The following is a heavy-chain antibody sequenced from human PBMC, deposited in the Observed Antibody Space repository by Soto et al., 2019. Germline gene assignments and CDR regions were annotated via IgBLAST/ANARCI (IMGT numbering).Heavy chain of an antibody. J-gene: IGHJ6*02. V-gene: IGHV5-10-1*01. CDR2: IDPSDSYT. CDR1: GYSFTSYW. Sequence: PGESLKISCKGSGYSFTSYWISWVRQMPGKGLEWMGRIDPSDSYTNYSPSFQGHVTISADKSISTAYLQWSSLKASDTAMYYCARGGITAAAVPPYYYYGMDVWGQGTTVTVSS. CDR3: ARGGITAAAVPPYYYYGMDV. D-gene: IGHD6-13*01.